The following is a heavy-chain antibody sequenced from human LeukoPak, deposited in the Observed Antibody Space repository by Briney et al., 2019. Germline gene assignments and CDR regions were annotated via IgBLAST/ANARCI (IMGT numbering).Heavy chain of an antibody. CDR2: ISAYNGNT. J-gene: IGHJ6*02. CDR3: AREMWELLGPVATDYYYYGMDV. CDR1: GYTFTSYG. Sequence: ASVKVSCKASGYTFTSYGISWVRQAPGQGLEWMGWISAYNGNTNYAQKLQGRVTMTTDTSTSTAYMELRSLRSDDAAVYYCAREMWELLGPVATDYYYYGMDVWGQGTTVTVSS. V-gene: IGHV1-18*01. D-gene: IGHD1-26*01.